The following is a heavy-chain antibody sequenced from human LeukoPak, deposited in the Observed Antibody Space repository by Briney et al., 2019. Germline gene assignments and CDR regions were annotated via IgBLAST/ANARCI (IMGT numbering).Heavy chain of an antibody. CDR1: GFTLSSYW. J-gene: IGHJ4*02. CDR3: ARDALGYCSGGRCYSPFDF. Sequence: GGSLRLSCAASGFTLSSYWMTWVRQGPGKWVEWVATIDQVGSEKYYLDSVKGRFTISRDNAKNSLYLQMNSLRAEDTAVYYCARDALGYCSGGRCYSPFDFWGQGTLVTVSS. V-gene: IGHV3-7*05. CDR2: IDQVGSEK. D-gene: IGHD2-15*01.